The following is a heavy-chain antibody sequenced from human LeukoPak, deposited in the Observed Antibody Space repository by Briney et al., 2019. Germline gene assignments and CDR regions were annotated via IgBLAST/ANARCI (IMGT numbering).Heavy chain of an antibody. Sequence: SETLSLTCTVFGGSLSSYYRVWVRQPPGKGLEWIGLIYSSGSIKYNPSLKSRLTISLDTSKNQISLKLTSVTAADTAIYYCARQFEFWGQGTLVTVSS. V-gene: IGHV4-59*08. CDR3: ARQFEF. CDR1: GGSLSSYY. J-gene: IGHJ4*02. CDR2: IYSSGSI.